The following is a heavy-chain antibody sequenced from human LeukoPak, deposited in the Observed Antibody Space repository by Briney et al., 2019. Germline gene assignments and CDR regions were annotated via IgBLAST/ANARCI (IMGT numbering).Heavy chain of an antibody. J-gene: IGHJ4*02. CDR1: GGSISSGGYY. D-gene: IGHD3-22*01. Sequence: SQTLSLTCTVSGGSISSGGYYWSWIRQHPGKGLEWIGHIYYSGSTYYNPSLKSRITISVDTSKNQFSLKLSSVTAADTAVYYCARAGDYYDSSGYPYYFDYWGQGTLVTVSS. V-gene: IGHV4-31*03. CDR2: IYYSGST. CDR3: ARAGDYYDSSGYPYYFDY.